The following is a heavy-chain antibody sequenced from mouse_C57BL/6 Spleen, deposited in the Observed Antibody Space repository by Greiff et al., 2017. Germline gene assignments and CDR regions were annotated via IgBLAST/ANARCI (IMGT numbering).Heavy chain of an antibody. V-gene: IGHV1-19*01. CDR3: ARHYYGSSYDY. CDR1: GYTFTDYY. CDR2: INPYNGGT. D-gene: IGHD1-1*01. Sequence: VQLQQSGPVLVKPGASVKMSCKASGYTFTDYYMNWVKQSPGKSLEWIGVINPYNGGTSYNQKFKGKATLTVDKSSSTAYMELNSLTSEDSAVYYSARHYYGSSYDYWGQGTTLTVSS. J-gene: IGHJ2*01.